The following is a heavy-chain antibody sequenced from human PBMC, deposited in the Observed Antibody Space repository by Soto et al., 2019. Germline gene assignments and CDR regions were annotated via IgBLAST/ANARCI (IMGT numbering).Heavy chain of an antibody. J-gene: IGHJ3*02. Sequence: QLPLQESGSGLVKPSQTLSLTCAVSGGSISSGGYSWSWIRQPPGKGLAWIGYIYHSGSTYYTPSVNSRVTISVDRSKNQFSLKLSSVTAAARAVYYCARAGYYFAFEIWGKSTKVTVSS. V-gene: IGHV4-30-2*01. CDR2: IYHSGST. CDR1: GGSISSGGYS. CDR3: ARAGYYFAFEI. D-gene: IGHD3-10*01.